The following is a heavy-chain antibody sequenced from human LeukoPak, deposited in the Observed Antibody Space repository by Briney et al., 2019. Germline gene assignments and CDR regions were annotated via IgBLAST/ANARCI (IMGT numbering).Heavy chain of an antibody. CDR1: GYTFTSYY. D-gene: IGHD3-22*01. J-gene: IGHJ4*02. CDR2: INPSGGST. Sequence: ASVKVSCKASGYTFTSYYMHWVRQAPGQGLEWMGIINPSGGSTSYAQKFQGRVTMTRDTSTSTVYVELSSLRSEDTAAYYCARDGDYYYDSSGYLIVPYYFDYWGQGTLVTVSS. CDR3: ARDGDYYYDSSGYLIVPYYFDY. V-gene: IGHV1-46*01.